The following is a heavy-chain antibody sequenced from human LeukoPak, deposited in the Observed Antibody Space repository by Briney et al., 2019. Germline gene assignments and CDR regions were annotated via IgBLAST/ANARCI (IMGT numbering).Heavy chain of an antibody. D-gene: IGHD6-19*01. CDR1: GYTFTTYD. J-gene: IGHJ4*02. V-gene: IGHV1-18*01. CDR2: ISAYNGNT. CDR3: ARVAHGQWHDF. Sequence: ASVKVSCKASGYTFTTYDISWVRQAPGQGLEWMGWISAYNGNTHYAQKFQGRVTMTTDTSTSTAYIELRSLRSDDTAVYYCARVAHGQWHDFWGQGTLVTVSS.